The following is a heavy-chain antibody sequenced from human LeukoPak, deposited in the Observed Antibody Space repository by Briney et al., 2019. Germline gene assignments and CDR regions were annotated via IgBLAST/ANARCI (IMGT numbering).Heavy chain of an antibody. V-gene: IGHV1-2*02. CDR3: ARNGRGTYDF. J-gene: IGHJ4*02. Sequence: ASVKVSCKASGYTFTTYFFHWVRHAPGQGLEWMGWINPNTGNTNYAQKFQGRVTMNTDTSISTTYMELSRLSSDDTAVYYCARNGRGTYDFWGQGTLVTVSS. CDR1: GYTFTTYF. D-gene: IGHD3-16*01. CDR2: INPNTGNT.